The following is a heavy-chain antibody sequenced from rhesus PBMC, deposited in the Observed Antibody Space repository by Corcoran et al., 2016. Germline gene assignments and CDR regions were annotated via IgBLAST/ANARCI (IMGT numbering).Heavy chain of an antibody. Sequence: QVQLQESGPGLVKPSETLSLTCAVSGYSISSNYWSWSRQPPGKGLEGIGYIYGSNGGTYYNPSLKSRVTLSRDTSKNQFSLRLTSVTAADTAVYYCARGGAFDFWGQGLRVTVSS. V-gene: IGHV4S7*01. CDR2: IYGSNGGT. CDR1: GYSISSNY. J-gene: IGHJ3*01. CDR3: ARGGAFDF.